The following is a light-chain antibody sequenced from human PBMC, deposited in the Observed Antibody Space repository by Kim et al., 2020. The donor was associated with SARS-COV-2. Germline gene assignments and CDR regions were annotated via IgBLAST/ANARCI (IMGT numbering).Light chain of an antibody. CDR1: KLGDKY. CDR3: QAWDSSTWV. Sequence: SVAPGQTACLTGSGDKLGDKYACWYQQKSGQSPVLVIYQDSKRPSGIPERVSGSNSGNTDTLTISGTQAMDEADYYCQAWDSSTWVFGGGTQLTVL. CDR2: QDS. V-gene: IGLV3-1*01. J-gene: IGLJ3*02.